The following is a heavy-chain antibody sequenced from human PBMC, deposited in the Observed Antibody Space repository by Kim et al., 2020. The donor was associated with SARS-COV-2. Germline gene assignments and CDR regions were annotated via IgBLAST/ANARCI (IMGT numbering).Heavy chain of an antibody. D-gene: IGHD3-10*01. CDR2: VYYSGST. V-gene: IGHV4-39*07. J-gene: IGHJ4*02. CDR3: ARDGRGVVRGDLYFDY. CDR1: GGSISSSSYY. Sequence: SETLSLTCTVSGGSISSSSYYWGWIRQPPGKGLEWIGSVYYSGSTYYNPSLKSRVTISVDTSKNQFSLKLSSVTAADTAVYYCARDGRGVVRGDLYFDYWGQGTLVTVSS.